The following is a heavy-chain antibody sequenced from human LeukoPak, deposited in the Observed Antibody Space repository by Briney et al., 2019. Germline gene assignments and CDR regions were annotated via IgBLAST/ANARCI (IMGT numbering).Heavy chain of an antibody. CDR2: VYSGGST. CDR1: GFTVSSNY. D-gene: IGHD6-6*01. CDR3: ARDLGYSSSL. V-gene: IGHV3-53*04. J-gene: IGHJ4*02. Sequence: GGSLRLSCAASGFTVSSNYMSWVRQAPGKGLEWVSVVYSGGSTYYADSVKGRFTISRHNSKNTLYLQMNSLRAEDTAVYYCARDLGYSSSLWGQGTLVTVSS.